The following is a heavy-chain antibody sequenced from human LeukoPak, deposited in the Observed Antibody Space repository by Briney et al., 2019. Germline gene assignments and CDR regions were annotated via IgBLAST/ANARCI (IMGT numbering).Heavy chain of an antibody. CDR3: ARAERYCSSTSCYHYGMDV. V-gene: IGHV5-51*01. J-gene: IGHJ6*02. Sequence: GESLKISCQGSGYSFTSYWIAWLRQMPGKGLEWMGIIYPGDSDTRYSPSFQGQVTISADKSISTAYLQWSSLKASDTAMYYCARAERYCSSTSCYHYGMDVWGQGTTVTVS. D-gene: IGHD2-2*01. CDR1: GYSFTSYW. CDR2: IYPGDSDT.